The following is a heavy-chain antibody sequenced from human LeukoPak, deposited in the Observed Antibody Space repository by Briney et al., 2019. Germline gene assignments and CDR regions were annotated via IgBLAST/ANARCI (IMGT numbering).Heavy chain of an antibody. D-gene: IGHD4-17*01. CDR1: GFTFSGYA. J-gene: IGHJ4*02. Sequence: PGRSLRLSCAASGFTFSGYAMHWVRQAPGKGLEWVSVMSYDGSNKYYADSVKGRFTISRDNSKNTLYLQVNSLRAEDTAVYYCARETGSAVGSTDFDYWGQGTLVTVSS. CDR3: ARETGSAVGSTDFDY. CDR2: MSYDGSNK. V-gene: IGHV3-30-3*01.